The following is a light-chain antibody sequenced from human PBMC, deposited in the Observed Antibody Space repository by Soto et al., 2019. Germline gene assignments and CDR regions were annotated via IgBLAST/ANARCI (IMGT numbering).Light chain of an antibody. Sequence: QSALTQPASVSGSPGQSITISCTGTSSDVGGYKYVSWYQQHPDKAPKLIIFEVSNRPSGISSRFSGSKSGNTASLTISGLQAEDEADYYCCSYAGSGTYVFGTGTKLTVL. J-gene: IGLJ1*01. V-gene: IGLV2-23*02. CDR1: SSDVGGYKY. CDR3: CSYAGSGTYV. CDR2: EVS.